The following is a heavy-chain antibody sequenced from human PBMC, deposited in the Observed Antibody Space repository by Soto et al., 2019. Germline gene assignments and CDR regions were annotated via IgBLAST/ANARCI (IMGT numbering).Heavy chain of an antibody. J-gene: IGHJ4*02. Sequence: GGSLRLSCAASGFTFSNAWMSWVRQAPGKGLEWVGRIKSKTDGGTTDYAAPVIGRFTISRDDSKNTLYLQMNSLKTDDTAVYYCTPDGDVEMATGPQDFDYWGQGTLVTVS. CDR1: GFTFSNAW. CDR3: TPDGDVEMATGPQDFDY. D-gene: IGHD5-12*01. CDR2: IKSKTDGGTT. V-gene: IGHV3-15*01.